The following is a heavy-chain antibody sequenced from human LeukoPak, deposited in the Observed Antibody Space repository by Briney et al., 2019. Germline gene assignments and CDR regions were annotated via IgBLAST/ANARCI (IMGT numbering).Heavy chain of an antibody. CDR1: GYTLTELS. CDR2: FDPEDGET. J-gene: IGHJ5*02. CDR3: ASQTPSFNWFDP. D-gene: IGHD3-16*02. V-gene: IGHV1-24*01. Sequence: ASVKVSCKVSGYTLTELSMHWVRQAPGRGLEWMGGFDPEDGETIYAQKFQGRVTMTEDTSTDTAYMELSSLRSEDTAVYYCASQTPSFNWFDPWGQGTLVTVSS.